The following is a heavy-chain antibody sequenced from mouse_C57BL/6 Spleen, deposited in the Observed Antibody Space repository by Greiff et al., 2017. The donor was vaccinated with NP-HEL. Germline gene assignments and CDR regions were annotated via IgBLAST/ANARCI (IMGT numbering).Heavy chain of an antibody. Sequence: EVQLVESGGGLVKPGGSLKLSCAASGFTFSSYAMSWVRQTPEKRLEWVATISDGGSYTYYPDNVKGRFTISRDNAKNNLYLQMSQLKSEDTAMYYCARDDYYGSSNYAMDYWGQGTSVTVSS. CDR2: ISDGGSYT. CDR3: ARDDYYGSSNYAMDY. D-gene: IGHD1-1*01. CDR1: GFTFSSYA. J-gene: IGHJ4*01. V-gene: IGHV5-4*01.